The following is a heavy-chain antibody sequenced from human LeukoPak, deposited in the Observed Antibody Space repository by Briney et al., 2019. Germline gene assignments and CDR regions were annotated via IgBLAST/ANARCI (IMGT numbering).Heavy chain of an antibody. CDR3: ARTGSEAFDI. CDR1: GGTFSIYA. J-gene: IGHJ3*02. CDR2: IIPILGIA. V-gene: IGHV1-69*04. Sequence: SVTVSFKASGGTFSIYAISWVRQAPGQGGEWMGRIIPILGIANYAQKFQGRVTITADKSTSTAYMELSSLRSEDTAVYYCARTGSEAFDIWGQGTMVTVSS. D-gene: IGHD1-14*01.